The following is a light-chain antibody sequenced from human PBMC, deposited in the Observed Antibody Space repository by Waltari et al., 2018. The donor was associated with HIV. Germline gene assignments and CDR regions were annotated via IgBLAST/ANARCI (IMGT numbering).Light chain of an antibody. V-gene: IGLV2-14*03. CDR2: DVS. CDR1: SSDVGGYKD. Sequence: QSALTQPASVSGSPGQSITISCTGTSSDVGGYKDVSCYQQHPGKAPKLLIYDVSHRPSGVSTRFSGSKSGNTASLTSSGLQAEYEADYYCNSYISTTTVMFGGGTKLTVL. J-gene: IGLJ3*02. CDR3: NSYISTTTVM.